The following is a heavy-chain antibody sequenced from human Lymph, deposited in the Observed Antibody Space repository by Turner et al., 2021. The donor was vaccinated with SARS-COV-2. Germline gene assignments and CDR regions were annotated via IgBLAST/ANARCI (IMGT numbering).Heavy chain of an antibody. Sequence: QLQLQESGPGLVKPSETLSLTCTVSGGSISSSSHYSGWIRQPPGRGLEWIGHIYYSGSNYYNPSLKSRVTISVDTSKNQCSLKLSAVTAADTAVYYCARLVRRAEYYFDYWGQGTLVTVSS. CDR2: IYYSGSN. CDR1: GGSISSSSHY. CDR3: ARLVRRAEYYFDY. V-gene: IGHV4-39*01. J-gene: IGHJ4*02. D-gene: IGHD3-10*01.